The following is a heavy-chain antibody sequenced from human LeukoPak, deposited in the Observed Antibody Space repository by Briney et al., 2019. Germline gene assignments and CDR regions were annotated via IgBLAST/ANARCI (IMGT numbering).Heavy chain of an antibody. CDR1: GFTFSSYE. V-gene: IGHV3-48*03. CDR3: AREAISSRLEETA. D-gene: IGHD6-6*01. CDR2: ISSSGSTI. J-gene: IGHJ6*03. Sequence: GGSLRLSCAASGFTFSSYEMNWVRQAPGKGLEWVSYISSSGSTIYYADSVKGRFTISRDNAKNSLYLQMNSLRDEDTAVYYCAREAISSRLEETAWGKGTTVIVSS.